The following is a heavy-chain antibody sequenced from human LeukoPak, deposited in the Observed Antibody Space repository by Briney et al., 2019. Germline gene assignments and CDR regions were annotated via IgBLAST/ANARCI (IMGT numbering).Heavy chain of an antibody. CDR3: ARDRSPGNFDY. CDR2: ISYDGSNK. D-gene: IGHD3-10*01. J-gene: IGHJ4*02. Sequence: QSGGSLRLSCAASGFTFSSYGMHWVRQAPGKGLEWVAVISYDGSNKYYAGSVKGRFTISRDNSKNTLYLQMNSLRAEDTAVYYCARDRSPGNFDYWGQGTLVTVSS. V-gene: IGHV3-30*03. CDR1: GFTFSSYG.